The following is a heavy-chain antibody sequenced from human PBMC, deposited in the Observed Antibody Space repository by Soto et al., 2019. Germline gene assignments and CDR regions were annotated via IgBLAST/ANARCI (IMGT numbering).Heavy chain of an antibody. J-gene: IGHJ4*02. D-gene: IGHD2-15*01. CDR1: GFTFSSYG. V-gene: IGHV3-33*01. Sequence: GGSLRLSCAASGFTFSSYGMHWVRQAPGKGLEWVAVIWYDGSNKYYADSVKGRFTISRDNSKNTLYLQMNSLRAEDTAVYYCARGVLGYCSGGSCNRDLFHWGQGTLVTVSS. CDR3: ARGVLGYCSGGSCNRDLFH. CDR2: IWYDGSNK.